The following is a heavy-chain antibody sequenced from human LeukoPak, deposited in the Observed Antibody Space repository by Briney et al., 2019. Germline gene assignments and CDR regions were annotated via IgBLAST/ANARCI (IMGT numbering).Heavy chain of an antibody. D-gene: IGHD3-10*01. J-gene: IGHJ6*03. V-gene: IGHV1-69*05. CDR2: IIPIFGTA. Sequence: GASVKVSCKASGGTFSSYAISWVRQAPGQGLEWMGRIIPIFGTANYAQKFQGRVTITTDESTSTAYMELSSLRSEDTAVYYCARDRGYYYYYMDVWGKGTTVTVSS. CDR3: ARDRGYYYYYMDV. CDR1: GGTFSSYA.